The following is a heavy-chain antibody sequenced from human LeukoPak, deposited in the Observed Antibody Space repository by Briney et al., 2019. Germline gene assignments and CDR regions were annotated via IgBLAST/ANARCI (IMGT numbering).Heavy chain of an antibody. Sequence: SETLSLTCAVYGGSFSGYYWSWIRQPPGKGLEWIGEINHSGSTNYNPSLKSRVTISVDTSKNQFSLKLSSVTAADTAMYYCARRMGATSLDYWGQGTLVTVSS. D-gene: IGHD1-26*01. J-gene: IGHJ4*02. CDR3: ARRMGATSLDY. CDR2: INHSGST. V-gene: IGHV4-34*01. CDR1: GGSFSGYY.